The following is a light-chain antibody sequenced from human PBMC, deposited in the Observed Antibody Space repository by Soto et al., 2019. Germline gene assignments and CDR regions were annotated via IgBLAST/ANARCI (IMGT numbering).Light chain of an antibody. CDR2: QDS. J-gene: IGLJ2*01. CDR3: QAWDSSTGGV. Sequence: SYELTQPPSVSVSPGQTASITCSGDKVGDKYACWYQQQPGQSPLLVIYQDSKRPSGIPERFSGSNSGNTATLTISGTQAMDEADYYCQAWDSSTGGVFGGGTKLTVL. V-gene: IGLV3-1*01. CDR1: KVGDKY.